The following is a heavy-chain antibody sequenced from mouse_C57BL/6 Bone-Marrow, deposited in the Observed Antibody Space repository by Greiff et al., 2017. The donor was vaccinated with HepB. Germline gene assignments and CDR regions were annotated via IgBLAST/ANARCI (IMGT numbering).Heavy chain of an antibody. D-gene: IGHD2-4*01. CDR2: ISSGSSTI. CDR3: ARRYDYARADF. J-gene: IGHJ2*01. CDR1: GFTFSDYG. Sequence: EVMLVESGGGLVKPGGSLKLSCAASGFTFSDYGMHWVRQAPEKGLEWVAYISSGSSTIYYAETVKGRFTISRDNAKNTLFLQMTSLRSEDTAMYYCARRYDYARADFWGQGTTLTVAS. V-gene: IGHV5-17*01.